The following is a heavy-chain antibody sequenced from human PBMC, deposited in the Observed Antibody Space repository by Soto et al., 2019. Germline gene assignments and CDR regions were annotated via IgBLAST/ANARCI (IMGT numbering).Heavy chain of an antibody. CDR2: IYYSGST. V-gene: IGHV4-39*01. CDR1: GGSISSSSYY. D-gene: IGHD3-9*01. CDR3: ASHRVDDDILTGLEYFNRFDP. Sequence: QLQLQESGPGLVKPSETLSLTCTVSGGSISSSSYYWGWIRQPPGKGLEWIGSIYYSGSTYYNPSLKSRVTISEATSKNHFSLKLSSVTAADTAVYYCASHRVDDDILTGLEYFNRFDPWGQGTLVTVSS. J-gene: IGHJ5*02.